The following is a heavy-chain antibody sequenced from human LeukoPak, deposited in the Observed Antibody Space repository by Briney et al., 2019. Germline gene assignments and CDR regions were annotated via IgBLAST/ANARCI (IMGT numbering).Heavy chain of an antibody. CDR3: ARGLDTMVRGVINWFDP. V-gene: IGHV4-59*01. Sequence: SETLSLTCTVSGGSISSYYWSWIRQPPGKGLEWIGYIYYSGSTNYNPSLKSRVTISVDTSKNQFSLKLSSVTAADTAVYYCARGLDTMVRGVINWFDPWGQGTLVTVSS. CDR2: IYYSGST. D-gene: IGHD3-10*01. CDR1: GGSISSYY. J-gene: IGHJ5*02.